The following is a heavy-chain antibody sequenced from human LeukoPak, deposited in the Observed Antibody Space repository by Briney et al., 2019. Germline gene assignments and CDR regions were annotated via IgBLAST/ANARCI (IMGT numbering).Heavy chain of an antibody. CDR3: ARVEGGIAAAAPIDY. D-gene: IGHD6-13*01. CDR2: ISSSSSYI. Sequence: GGSLRLSCAASGFTFRSYSMNWVRQAPGKGLEWVSSISSSSSYIYYADSVKGRFSISRDNAKSSLYLQMNSLRAEDTAVYYCARVEGGIAAAAPIDYWGQGTLVTVSS. V-gene: IGHV3-21*01. CDR1: GFTFRSYS. J-gene: IGHJ4*02.